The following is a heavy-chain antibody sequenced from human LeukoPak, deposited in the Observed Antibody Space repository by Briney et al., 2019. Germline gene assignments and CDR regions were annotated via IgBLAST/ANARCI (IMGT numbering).Heavy chain of an antibody. Sequence: SETLSLTCTVSGGSISSSSYYWGWIRQPPGKGLEWIGSIYYSGSTYYNPSLKSRVTISVDRSKNQFSLKLSSVTAADTAVYYCAREHRDGIAARYYFDYWGQGTLVTVSS. CDR3: AREHRDGIAARYYFDY. V-gene: IGHV4-39*07. D-gene: IGHD6-6*01. J-gene: IGHJ4*02. CDR2: IYYSGST. CDR1: GGSISSSSYY.